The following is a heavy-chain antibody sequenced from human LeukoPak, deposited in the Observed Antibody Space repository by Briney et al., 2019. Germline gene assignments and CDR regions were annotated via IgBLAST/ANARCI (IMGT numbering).Heavy chain of an antibody. CDR3: ARTNAYDFWSGYYQTDAFDI. Sequence: PSETLSLTCTVSGGSISSYYWSWIRQPPGKGLEWIGYIYYSGSTNYNPSLKSRVTISVDTSKNQFSLKLSSVTAADTAVYYCARTNAYDFWSGYYQTDAFDIWGQGTMVTVSS. J-gene: IGHJ3*02. V-gene: IGHV4-59*01. CDR2: IYYSGST. D-gene: IGHD3-3*01. CDR1: GGSISSYY.